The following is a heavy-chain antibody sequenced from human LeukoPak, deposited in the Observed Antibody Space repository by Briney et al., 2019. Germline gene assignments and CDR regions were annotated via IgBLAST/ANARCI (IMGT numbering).Heavy chain of an antibody. V-gene: IGHV3-30*03. D-gene: IGHD2-15*01. CDR1: GFTFSSYG. Sequence: GGSLRLSCAASGFTFSSYGMHWVRQAPGKGLEWVAVISYDGSNKYYADSVKGRFTISRDNAKNSLFLQMNSLRAEDTAVYYCARGRYSSTDSCYFDYWGQGTLVTVSS. CDR2: ISYDGSNK. J-gene: IGHJ4*02. CDR3: ARGRYSSTDSCYFDY.